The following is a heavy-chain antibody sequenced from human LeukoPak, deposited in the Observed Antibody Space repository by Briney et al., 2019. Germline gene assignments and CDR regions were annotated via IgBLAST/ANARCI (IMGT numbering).Heavy chain of an antibody. CDR1: GGSISSSSHS. D-gene: IGHD6-13*01. CDR2: IYYTGRT. Sequence: SETLSLTCTVSGGSISSSSHSWGWIRQPPGKGLEWTGSIYYTGRTYYNPSLKSRVTISADTSKNQFSLKLSSVTAADTAVYYCAQSLGSSNWIGNWFDPWGQGTLATVSS. V-gene: IGHV4-39*01. J-gene: IGHJ5*02. CDR3: AQSLGSSNWIGNWFDP.